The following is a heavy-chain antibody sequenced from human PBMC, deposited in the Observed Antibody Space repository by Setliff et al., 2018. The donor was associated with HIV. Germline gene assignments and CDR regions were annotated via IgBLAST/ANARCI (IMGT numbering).Heavy chain of an antibody. CDR2: ITGYNSTI. V-gene: IGHV3-48*01. CDR3: TRTRGYSYGYSDY. D-gene: IGHD5-18*01. J-gene: IGHJ4*02. CDR1: GFAFSSYE. Sequence: PGGSLRLSCAASGFAFSSYEMNWVRQAPGKGLEWVSYITGYNSTIDYADSVKGRFTISRDNAKKSLYLQMNSLRAEDTAVYYCTRTRGYSYGYSDYWGQGTLVTVSS.